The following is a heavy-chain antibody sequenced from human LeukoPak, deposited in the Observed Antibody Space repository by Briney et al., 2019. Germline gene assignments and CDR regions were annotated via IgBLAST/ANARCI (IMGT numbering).Heavy chain of an antibody. Sequence: PSETLSLTCAVYGGSSSGYYWSWIRQPPGKGLEWIGEINHSGSTNYNPSLKSRVTISVDTSKNQFSLKLSSVTAADTAVYYCARVTGERNRRIAAAGTGRWFDPWGQGTLVTVSS. CDR2: INHSGST. CDR1: GGSSSGYY. V-gene: IGHV4-34*01. CDR3: ARVTGERNRRIAAAGTGRWFDP. J-gene: IGHJ5*02. D-gene: IGHD6-13*01.